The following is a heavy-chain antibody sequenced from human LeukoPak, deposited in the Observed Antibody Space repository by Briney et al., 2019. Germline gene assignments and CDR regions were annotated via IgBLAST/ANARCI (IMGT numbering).Heavy chain of an antibody. Sequence: PGGSLRLSCAASGFTFSSYSMNWVRQAPGKGLEWVSSISSSSSYIYYADSVKGRFTISRDNAKNSLYLQMNSLRAEDTAVYYCARPQTSGSYSPDAFDIWGQGTMVTVSS. V-gene: IGHV3-21*01. CDR2: ISSSSSYI. J-gene: IGHJ3*02. CDR3: ARPQTSGSYSPDAFDI. D-gene: IGHD1-26*01. CDR1: GFTFSSYS.